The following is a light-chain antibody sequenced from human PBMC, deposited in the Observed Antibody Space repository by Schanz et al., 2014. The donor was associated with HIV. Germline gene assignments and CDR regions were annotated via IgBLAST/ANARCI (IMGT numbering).Light chain of an antibody. CDR2: RAS. Sequence: EIVMTQSPATLSVSPGERATLSCRASQSVTSNLAWYQQRPGQAPRLLIYRASTRAAGIPARFSGSGSGTDFTLTISSLEPEDFAVYYCQQRSNWWTFGQGTKVEVK. V-gene: IGKV3-11*01. J-gene: IGKJ1*01. CDR3: QQRSNWWT. CDR1: QSVTSN.